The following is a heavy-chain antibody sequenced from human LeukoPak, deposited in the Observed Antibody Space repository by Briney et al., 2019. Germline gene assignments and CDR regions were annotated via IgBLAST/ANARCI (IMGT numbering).Heavy chain of an antibody. CDR1: GFTFSSYA. CDR2: ITGSGGKT. V-gene: IGHV3-23*01. D-gene: IGHD3-22*01. Sequence: GGSLRLSCAASGFTFSSYAMSWVRQASGKGLEWVSGITGSGGKTYYADSVKGRFTISRDNSKNTLFLQMNSLRAEDTAVYYCAKRDYYESSGYSPLFDYWGQGTLVTVSS. CDR3: AKRDYYESSGYSPLFDY. J-gene: IGHJ4*02.